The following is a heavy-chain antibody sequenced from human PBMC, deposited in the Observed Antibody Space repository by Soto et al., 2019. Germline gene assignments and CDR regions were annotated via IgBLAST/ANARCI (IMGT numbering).Heavy chain of an antibody. Sequence: GGSLRLSCSTSGFTFSSYEMNWVRQAPGKGLEWVSYISSSGSTIYYADSMKGRFTISRDNAKNSLYLQMDSRRAEDTAVYYCARDQEAGSFFPYYYGMDVWGQGTTVTVSS. D-gene: IGHD6-13*01. J-gene: IGHJ6*02. CDR2: ISSSGSTI. CDR3: ARDQEAGSFFPYYYGMDV. V-gene: IGHV3-48*03. CDR1: GFTFSSYE.